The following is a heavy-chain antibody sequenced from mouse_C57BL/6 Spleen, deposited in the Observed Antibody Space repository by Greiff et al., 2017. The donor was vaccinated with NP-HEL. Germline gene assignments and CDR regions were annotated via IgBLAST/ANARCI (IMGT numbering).Heavy chain of an antibody. CDR1: GYTFTSYW. CDR2: IYPGSGST. CDR3: ARKDYDYDEGYDMDD. D-gene: IGHD2-4*01. J-gene: IGHJ4*01. V-gene: IGHV1-55*01. Sequence: VQLQQPGAELVKPGASVKMSCKASGYTFTSYWITWVKQRPGQGLEWIGDIYPGSGSTNYNEKFKSKATLTVDTSSSTAYMQLSSLTSEDSAVYYCARKDYDYDEGYDMDDWGKGTSVTVAS.